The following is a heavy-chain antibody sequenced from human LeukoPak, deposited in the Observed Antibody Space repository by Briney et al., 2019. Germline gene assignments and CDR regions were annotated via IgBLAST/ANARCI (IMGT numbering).Heavy chain of an antibody. CDR2: INPNSGGT. CDR1: GYTVTGYY. CDR3: ARGGYYDSSGYYSFDY. D-gene: IGHD3-22*01. V-gene: IGHV1-2*02. J-gene: IGHJ4*02. Sequence: ASVKVSCKASGYTVTGYYMHWVRQAPGQGLEWMGWINPNSGGTNYAQKFQGRVTMTRDTSISTAYMELSRLRSDDTAVYYCARGGYYDSSGYYSFDYWGQGTLVTVSS.